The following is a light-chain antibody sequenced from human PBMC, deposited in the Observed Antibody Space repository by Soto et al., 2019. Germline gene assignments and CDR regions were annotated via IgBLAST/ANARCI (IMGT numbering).Light chain of an antibody. CDR1: QSISSY. J-gene: IGKJ3*01. Sequence: DIQMTQSPSSLSASVGDRVTITCRASQSISSYLNWYQQKPGKAPKLLIYAASSLQSGVPSRFSGSESGTDFTHTISSLQPEDFATYYCQQRYSTPFTFGPGTKVDIK. V-gene: IGKV1-39*01. CDR2: AAS. CDR3: QQRYSTPFT.